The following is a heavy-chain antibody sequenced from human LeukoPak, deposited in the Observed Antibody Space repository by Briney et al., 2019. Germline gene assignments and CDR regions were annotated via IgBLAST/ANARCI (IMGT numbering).Heavy chain of an antibody. J-gene: IGHJ4*02. D-gene: IGHD3-10*01. CDR3: AKGDSQKTESYYFGY. Sequence: GGSLRLSCAASGFTFSNYAMSWVRQAPGEGLEWVSGISGSGSSTYYADSVKGRFTISRDNSKNTLYLQMNSLRAEDTAVYYCAKGDSQKTESYYFGYWGQGTLVTVSS. CDR2: ISGSGSST. CDR1: GFTFSNYA. V-gene: IGHV3-23*01.